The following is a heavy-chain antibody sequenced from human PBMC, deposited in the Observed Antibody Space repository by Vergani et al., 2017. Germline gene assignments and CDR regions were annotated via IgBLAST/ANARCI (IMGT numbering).Heavy chain of an antibody. V-gene: IGHV3-7*01. CDR2: IKQDGSEK. CDR3: ARDRYDFWSGYYTEGNWFDP. CDR1: GFTFSSYW. J-gene: IGHJ5*02. Sequence: EVQLVESGGGLVQPGGSLRLSCAASGFTFSSYWMSWVRQAPGKGLEWVANIKQDGSEKYYVDSVKGRFTISRDNAKNSLYLQMNSLRAEDTAVYYCARDRYDFWSGYYTEGNWFDPWGQGTLVTVSS. D-gene: IGHD3-3*01.